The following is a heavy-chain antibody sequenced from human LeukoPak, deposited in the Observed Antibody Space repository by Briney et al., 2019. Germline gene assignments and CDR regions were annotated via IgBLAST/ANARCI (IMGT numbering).Heavy chain of an antibody. J-gene: IGHJ4*02. V-gene: IGHV3-30*18. Sequence: GGSLRLSCAASGFTFSSYGMHRVRQAPGKGLEWVAVISYDGSNKYYADSVKGRFTISRDNSKNTLYLQMNSLRAEDTAVYYCAKDYYDSSGYYYWGQGTLVTVSS. CDR1: GFTFSSYG. CDR2: ISYDGSNK. D-gene: IGHD3-22*01. CDR3: AKDYYDSSGYYY.